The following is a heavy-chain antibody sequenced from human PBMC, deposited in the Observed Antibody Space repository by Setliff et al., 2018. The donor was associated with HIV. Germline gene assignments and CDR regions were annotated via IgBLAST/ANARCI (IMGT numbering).Heavy chain of an antibody. Sequence: KPSETLSLTCTVSGGSISSGSYYWSWIRQPAGKGLEWIGHIYTSGNTNHNPSLKSRVTISVDTSENQFSLKLSSVTAADTAVYYCARHWYSSSWYHVFDIWGQGTMVTVSS. D-gene: IGHD6-13*01. CDR2: IYTSGNT. V-gene: IGHV4-61*09. CDR1: GGSISSGSYY. J-gene: IGHJ3*02. CDR3: ARHWYSSSWYHVFDI.